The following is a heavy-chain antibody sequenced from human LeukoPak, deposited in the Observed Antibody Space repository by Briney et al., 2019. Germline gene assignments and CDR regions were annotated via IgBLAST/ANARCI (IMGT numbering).Heavy chain of an antibody. CDR1: GFSFRSYW. J-gene: IGHJ4*02. CDR3: ARGGPTVLDY. Sequence: GGSLRLSCAASGFSFRSYWMSWVRQGPGKGLVWVSRISSDGSSASYADSVKGRFTISRDNAKSTLYLQMNSLRVEDTAVYYCARGGPTVLDYWGQGTLVTVSS. V-gene: IGHV3-74*01. D-gene: IGHD4-17*01. CDR2: ISSDGSSA.